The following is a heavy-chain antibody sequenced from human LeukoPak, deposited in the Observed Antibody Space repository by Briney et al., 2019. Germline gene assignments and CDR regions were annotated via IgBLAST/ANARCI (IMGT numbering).Heavy chain of an antibody. CDR3: AKGDTAMVRRAFDI. CDR1: GGSISSGSYY. Sequence: SETLSLTCTVSGGSISSGSYYWSWIRQPAGKGLEWIGRIYTGGGTNYNPSLKSRVTISVDTSKNQFSLKLSSVTAADTAVYYCAKGDTAMVRRAFDIWGQGTMVTVSS. J-gene: IGHJ3*02. D-gene: IGHD5-18*01. V-gene: IGHV4-61*02. CDR2: IYTGGGT.